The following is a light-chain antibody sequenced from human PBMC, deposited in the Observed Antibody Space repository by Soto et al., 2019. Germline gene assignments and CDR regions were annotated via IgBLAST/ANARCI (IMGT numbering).Light chain of an antibody. CDR2: DVN. Sequence: QSALTQPASVSGSPGQSITISCTGTSSDVGGYNYVSWYQQHPGKAPKLMIYDVNNRPSGVSNRFSGSKSGNTASLTISGLQAEDEADYYCSSYASSVANVFGTGTKVTVL. CDR3: SSYASSVANV. J-gene: IGLJ1*01. CDR1: SSDVGGYNY. V-gene: IGLV2-14*01.